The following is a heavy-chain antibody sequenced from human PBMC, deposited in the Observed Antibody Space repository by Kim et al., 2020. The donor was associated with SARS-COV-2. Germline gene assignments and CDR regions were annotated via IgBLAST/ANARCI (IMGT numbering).Heavy chain of an antibody. CDR2: INTNTGNP. CDR3: ARYYDLYGMDV. J-gene: IGHJ6*02. V-gene: IGHV7-4-1*02. D-gene: IGHD3-3*01. Sequence: ASVKVSCKASGYTFTNYAINWVRQAPGQGPEWMGWINTNTGNPTYAQGFTGRFVFSLDTSVSTAYLQISSLKAEDTVVYYCARYYDLYGMDVWGQGTTVIVSS. CDR1: GYTFTNYA.